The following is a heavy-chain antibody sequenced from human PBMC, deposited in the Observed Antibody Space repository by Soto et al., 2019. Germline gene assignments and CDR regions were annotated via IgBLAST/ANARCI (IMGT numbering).Heavy chain of an antibody. CDR3: GRGAILGAMDV. CDR2: INPNSGGT. CDR1: GYTFTGYY. Sequence: QVKLVQSGAEVKKPGASVKVSCKASGYTFTGYYIHWVRQAPGQGLEWMGWINPNSGGTKYAQKFQGRVTLTTETSITTASMDLSRLTSDDTALYDCGRGAILGAMDVWGQGTTVTVSS. J-gene: IGHJ6*02. V-gene: IGHV1-2*02. D-gene: IGHD1-26*01.